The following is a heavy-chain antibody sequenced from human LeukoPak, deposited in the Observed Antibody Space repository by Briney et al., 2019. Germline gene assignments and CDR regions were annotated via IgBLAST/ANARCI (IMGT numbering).Heavy chain of an antibody. Sequence: GESLKISCKGSGYSFTSYWIGWVRQMPGEGLEWMGIIYPGDSDTTYSPSFQGQVTVSADRSISTAYLQWSSLKASDTAIYYCARLRTTRGPVTVTPSYPDSPNWFDPWGQGTLVTVSS. CDR3: ARLRTTRGPVTVTPSYPDSPNWFDP. J-gene: IGHJ5*02. D-gene: IGHD4-17*01. V-gene: IGHV5-51*01. CDR1: GYSFTSYW. CDR2: IYPGDSDT.